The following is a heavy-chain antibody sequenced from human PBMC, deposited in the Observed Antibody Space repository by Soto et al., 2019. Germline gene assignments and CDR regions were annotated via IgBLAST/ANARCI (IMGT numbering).Heavy chain of an antibody. D-gene: IGHD3-10*01. CDR1: GGSFREYY. CDR3: ARDIITVIGGEIYYYFGMDV. Sequence: SETLPLTCAVNGGSFREYYWSWLRQPPGKGLEWIGEINQSGTTHYNPSLKRRINISIDTSKNQFSLNLTSVTAADTATYYCARDIITVIGGEIYYYFGMDVWGQGTTVTVSS. V-gene: IGHV4-34*01. CDR2: INQSGTT. J-gene: IGHJ6*02.